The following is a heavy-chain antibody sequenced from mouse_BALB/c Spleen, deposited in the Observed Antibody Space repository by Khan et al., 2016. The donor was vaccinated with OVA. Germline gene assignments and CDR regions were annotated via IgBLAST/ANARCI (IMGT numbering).Heavy chain of an antibody. CDR3: ARVGYNGTMDY. V-gene: IGHV9-3-1*01. D-gene: IGHD2-14*01. CDR1: GYTFTIYG. Sequence: QIHLVQSGPELKKPGETVKISCKASGYTFTIYGMNWVRQAPGKGLKWMGWINTYTGEPTYADDFKGRFAFSLETSASTAFLQINNLKNEDTATYFCARVGYNGTMDYWGQGTSVTVSS. CDR2: INTYTGEP. J-gene: IGHJ4*01.